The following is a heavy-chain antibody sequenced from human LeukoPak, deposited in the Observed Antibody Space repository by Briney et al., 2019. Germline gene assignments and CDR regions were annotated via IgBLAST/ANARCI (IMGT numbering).Heavy chain of an antibody. V-gene: IGHV3-21*01. Sequence: GGSLRLSCATSGFTFSSYSMSWVRQAPGKGLEWVSSISSSSSYIYYADSVKGRFTISRDNAKNSLYLQMNSLRAEDTAVYYCARDLKDSSWSYYFDYWGQGTLVTVSS. CDR1: GFTFSSYS. CDR2: ISSSSSYI. D-gene: IGHD6-6*01. CDR3: ARDLKDSSWSYYFDY. J-gene: IGHJ4*02.